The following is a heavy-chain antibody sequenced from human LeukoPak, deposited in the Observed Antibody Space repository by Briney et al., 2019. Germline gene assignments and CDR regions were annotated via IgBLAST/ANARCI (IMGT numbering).Heavy chain of an antibody. CDR2: ISAYNGNT. Sequence: ASVKVSCKASGYTFTSYDINWVRQATGQGLEWMGWISAYNGNTNYAQKLQGRVTMTTDTSTSTAYMELRSLRSDDTAVYYCARDVAIVGTRLLDFWGQGTLVTVSS. V-gene: IGHV1-18*01. CDR1: GYTFTSYD. D-gene: IGHD1-26*01. J-gene: IGHJ4*02. CDR3: ARDVAIVGTRLLDF.